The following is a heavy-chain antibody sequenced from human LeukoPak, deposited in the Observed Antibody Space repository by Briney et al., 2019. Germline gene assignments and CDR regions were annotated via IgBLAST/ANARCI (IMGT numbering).Heavy chain of an antibody. CDR1: GYTFTGYY. CDR3: ARDAYSSSWYRGGELEY. V-gene: IGHV1-2*04. CDR2: INPNSGGT. D-gene: IGHD6-13*01. J-gene: IGHJ4*02. Sequence: WASVKVSCKASGYTFTGYYMHWVRQAPGQGLEWMGWINPNSGGTNYAQKFQGWVTMTRDTSIGTAYMELSRLRSDDTAVCCCARDAYSSSWYRGGELEYWGQGTLVTVSS.